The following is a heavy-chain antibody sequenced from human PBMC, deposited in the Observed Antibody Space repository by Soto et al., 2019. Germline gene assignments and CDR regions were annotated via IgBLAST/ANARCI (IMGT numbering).Heavy chain of an antibody. V-gene: IGHV4-34*01. CDR1: GGSFSGYY. CDR2: INHSGST. J-gene: IGHJ5*02. D-gene: IGHD2-8*01. Sequence: SETLSLTCAVYGGSFSGYYWSWIRQPPGKGLELIGEINHSGSTNYNPSLKSRVTISVDTSKNQFSLKLSSVTAADTAVYYCARVAKMLYDRSLLSRRLSNWFDPWGQGTLGTVAS. CDR3: ARVAKMLYDRSLLSRRLSNWFDP.